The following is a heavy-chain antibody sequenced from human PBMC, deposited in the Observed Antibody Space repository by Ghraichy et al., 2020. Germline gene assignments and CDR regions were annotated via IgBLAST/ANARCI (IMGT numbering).Heavy chain of an antibody. CDR2: ITSSGNYI. CDR1: GFTFSCYA. Sequence: GGSLRLSCAASGFTFSCYAMNWVRQAPGKGLEWVSSITSSGNYIYYADSVRGRFTVSRDNDYNSLYLQMDSLRAEDTAIYYCARDTYTYGRLDHWGQGTLVTVSS. V-gene: IGHV3-21*01. D-gene: IGHD3-16*01. J-gene: IGHJ4*02. CDR3: ARDTYTYGRLDH.